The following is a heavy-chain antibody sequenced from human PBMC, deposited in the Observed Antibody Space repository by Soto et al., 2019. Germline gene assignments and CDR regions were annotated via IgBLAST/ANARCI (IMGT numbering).Heavy chain of an antibody. Sequence: SETLSLTCTVSGGSISSYYWSWIRQPPGKGLEWIGYIYYSGSTDYNPSLKSRVTISVDTSKNQFSLKLGSVTAADTAGYYCARRWGSAADYWGQGTLVTVSS. V-gene: IGHV4-59*08. CDR3: ARRWGSAADY. CDR2: IYYSGST. CDR1: GGSISSYY. D-gene: IGHD2-15*01. J-gene: IGHJ4*02.